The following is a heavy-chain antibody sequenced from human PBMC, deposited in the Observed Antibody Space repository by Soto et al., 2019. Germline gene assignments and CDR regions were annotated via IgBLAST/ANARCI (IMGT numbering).Heavy chain of an antibody. CDR3: AKAPNIKQCLVLGYFDY. V-gene: IGHV3-23*01. Sequence: GGSVRLSCAASGFTFSSYAMSWVRQARGKGREWVSAISGSGGSTYYADSVKGRFTISRDNSKNTLYLQMNSLRAEDTAVYYCAKAPNIKQCLVLGYFDYWGQGTLVTVSS. CDR1: GFTFSSYA. CDR2: ISGSGGST. D-gene: IGHD6-19*01. J-gene: IGHJ4*02.